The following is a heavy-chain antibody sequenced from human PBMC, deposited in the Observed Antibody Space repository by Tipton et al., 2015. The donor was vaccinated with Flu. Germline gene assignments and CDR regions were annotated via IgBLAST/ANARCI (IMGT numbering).Heavy chain of an antibody. CDR2: IKQDGGEK. CDR1: GFTFSNYW. CDR3: ARDHGWLSLDY. J-gene: IGHJ4*02. Sequence: SLRLSCAASGFTFSNYWMSWVRQAPGKGLEWVANIKQDGGEKNYVDSVKGRFTISRDNAKNSLDLQMNSLRAEDTAVYYCARDHGWLSLDYWGQGTLVTVPS. D-gene: IGHD3-22*01. V-gene: IGHV3-7*03.